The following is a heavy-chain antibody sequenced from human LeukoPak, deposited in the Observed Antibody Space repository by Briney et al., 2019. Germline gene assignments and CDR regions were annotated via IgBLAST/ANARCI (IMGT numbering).Heavy chain of an antibody. J-gene: IGHJ4*02. CDR1: GFTFSSYA. V-gene: IGHV3-30*18. D-gene: IGHD3-16*01. CDR3: AKRGRGNYFDY. Sequence: GGSLRLSCAASGFTFSSYAMSWVRQAPGKGLEWVAVISYDGSNKYYADSVKGRFTISRDNSKNTLYLQMNSLRAEDTAVYYCAKRGRGNYFDYWGQGTLVTVSS. CDR2: ISYDGSNK.